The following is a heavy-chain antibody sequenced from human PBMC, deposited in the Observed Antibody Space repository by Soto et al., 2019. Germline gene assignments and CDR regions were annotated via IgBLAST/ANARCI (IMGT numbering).Heavy chain of an antibody. CDR3: ARERYGDYVPFDY. D-gene: IGHD4-17*01. CDR2: IYYSGST. J-gene: IGHJ4*02. V-gene: IGHV4-61*01. CDR1: GGSVSSGSYY. Sequence: QVQLQESGPGLVKPSETLSLTCTVSGGSVSSGSYYWSWIRQPPGKGLEWIGYIYYSGSTNYNPSLKSRVTISVDTSKNQCSLKLSSVTAADTAVYYCARERYGDYVPFDYWGQGTLVTVSS.